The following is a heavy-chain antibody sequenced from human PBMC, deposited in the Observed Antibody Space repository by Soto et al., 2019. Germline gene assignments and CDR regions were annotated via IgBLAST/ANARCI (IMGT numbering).Heavy chain of an antibody. D-gene: IGHD3-16*01. V-gene: IGHV2-5*02. Sequence: QITLNEYGPALVKPTQTLTLTCTFSGFSLNTRAVGVGWIRQPPGKALEWLGVVYWDDDKTYSPSLKSRLTITKDTPKNQVVLRMTKMDPVDTATYYCAHCRGGVASFWGQGTLVTVSS. CDR3: AHCRGGVASF. J-gene: IGHJ4*02. CDR1: GFSLNTRAVG. CDR2: VYWDDDK.